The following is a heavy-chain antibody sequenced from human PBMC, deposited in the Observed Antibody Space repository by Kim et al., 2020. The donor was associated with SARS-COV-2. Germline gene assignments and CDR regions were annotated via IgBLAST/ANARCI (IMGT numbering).Heavy chain of an antibody. CDR2: ISGSGGST. J-gene: IGHJ4*02. D-gene: IGHD3-22*01. Sequence: GGSLRLSCAASGFTFSNYAMSWVRQGPGKGLEWVSAISGSGGSTYYADSVKGRFTISRDNSKNTLFLQMNSLRAEDTAVYYCASHKYYYDSAGYHYFDYWGQGTLVTVSS. CDR1: GFTFSNYA. CDR3: ASHKYYYDSAGYHYFDY. V-gene: IGHV3-23*01.